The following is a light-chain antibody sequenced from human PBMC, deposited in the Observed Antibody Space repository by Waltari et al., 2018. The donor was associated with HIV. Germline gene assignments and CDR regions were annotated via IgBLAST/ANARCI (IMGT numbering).Light chain of an antibody. J-gene: IGKJ1*01. CDR3: QQYLSPPPT. V-gene: IGKV4-1*01. CDR1: HSVFYRPNNNNY. Sequence: DVVMTQSPASLAVSLGERSTFNCKSTHSVFYRPNNNNYIAWYQQRPGQAPKLLISWASARESGVSDRFSGSGSGTNFTLTITSLKTEDVAIYFCQQYLSPPPTFGQGTKVQIK. CDR2: WAS.